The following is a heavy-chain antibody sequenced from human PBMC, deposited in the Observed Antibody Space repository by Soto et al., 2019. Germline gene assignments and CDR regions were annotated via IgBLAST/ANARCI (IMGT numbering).Heavy chain of an antibody. D-gene: IGHD3-3*01. Sequence: SATLSVTCSVSGGSIGSGYYYWSWIRQPPGKGLERIGNIYYSGNTYYTPSLKSRLLISIGTSKNQFFLKVRSVTAADTAVYYCAGFSLYGMDVCGQGTTVTVYS. J-gene: IGHJ6*02. V-gene: IGHV4-30-4*01. CDR1: GGSIGSGYYY. CDR3: AGFSLYGMDV. CDR2: IYYSGNT.